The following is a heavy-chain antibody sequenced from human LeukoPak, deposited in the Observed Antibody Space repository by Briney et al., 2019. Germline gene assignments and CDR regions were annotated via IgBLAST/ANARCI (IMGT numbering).Heavy chain of an antibody. CDR2: INNRGNYI. CDR3: AREDGVVGASSAFDY. CDR1: GFTFSTYT. V-gene: IGHV3-21*01. J-gene: IGHJ4*02. Sequence: PGGSLRLSCAASGFTFSTYTMNWVRQAPGKGLERVSSINNRGNYIYYADSVKGRFTISRDNAKNSLYLQMNSLRAEDTAVYYCAREDGVVGASSAFDYWGQGILVTVSS. D-gene: IGHD1-26*01.